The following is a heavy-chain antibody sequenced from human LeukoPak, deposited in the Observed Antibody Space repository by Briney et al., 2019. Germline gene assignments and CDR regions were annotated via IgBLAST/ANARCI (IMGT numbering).Heavy chain of an antibody. J-gene: IGHJ4*02. Sequence: PGGSLRLSCAASGFTFSSYGMHWVRQAPGKGLEWVAVISYDGSNKYYADSVKGRFTISRDNSKNTLYLQMNSLRAEDTAVYYCAKGGAAVASLSDYWGQGTLVTVSS. CDR2: ISYDGSNK. V-gene: IGHV3-30*18. CDR1: GFTFSSYG. CDR3: AKGGAAVASLSDY. D-gene: IGHD6-19*01.